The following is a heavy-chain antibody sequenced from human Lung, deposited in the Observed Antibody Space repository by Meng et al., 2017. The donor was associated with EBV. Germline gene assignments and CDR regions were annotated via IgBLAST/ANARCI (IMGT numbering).Heavy chain of an antibody. CDR1: GGSISSGYF. CDR2: IFYTGNA. D-gene: IGHD4-17*01. CDR3: ARHAEYGDYKSYFDP. J-gene: IGHJ5*02. Sequence: HLKIRESGHGLVNPPEPPSSPCTVSGGSISSGYFWGWIRQPPGKGLEWIGTIFYTGNAYYSPTLKSRITLSADTSKNHFSLNLRSVTAADTAVYFCARHAEYGDYKSYFDPWGQGTLVTVSS. V-gene: IGHV4-39*01.